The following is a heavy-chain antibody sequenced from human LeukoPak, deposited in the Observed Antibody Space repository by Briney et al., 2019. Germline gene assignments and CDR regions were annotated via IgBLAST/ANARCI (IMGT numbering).Heavy chain of an antibody. V-gene: IGHV1-69*06. CDR3: ARVPQGHFYDSSGYYPYYFDY. Sequence: GASVKVSCTASGGTFSSYAISWVRQAPGQGLEWMGGIIPIFGTANYAQKFQGRVTITADKSTSTAYMELSSLRSEDTAVYYCARVPQGHFYDSSGYYPYYFDYWGQGTLVTVSS. J-gene: IGHJ4*02. CDR2: IIPIFGTA. CDR1: GGTFSSYA. D-gene: IGHD3-22*01.